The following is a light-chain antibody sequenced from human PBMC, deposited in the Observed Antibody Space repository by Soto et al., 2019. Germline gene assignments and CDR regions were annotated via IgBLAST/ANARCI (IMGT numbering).Light chain of an antibody. CDR1: SSDVGSYNL. Sequence: QSALTQPASVSGSPGQSITISCTGTSSDVGSYNLVSWYQQHPGKAPKLMIYEGSKRPSGVSNRFSGSKSGNTASLTSSGLQAADEADYYCCSYAGSSTDVVFGGGTKLTVL. CDR3: CSYAGSSTDVV. V-gene: IGLV2-23*01. CDR2: EGS. J-gene: IGLJ2*01.